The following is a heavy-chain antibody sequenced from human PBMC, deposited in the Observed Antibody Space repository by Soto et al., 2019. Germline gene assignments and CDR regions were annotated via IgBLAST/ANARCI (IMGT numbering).Heavy chain of an antibody. V-gene: IGHV4-31*01. CDR1: GGSISSGCYY. CDR3: AAYPSRMVYASFDY. D-gene: IGHD2-8*01. Sequence: PSETLSLTCTVSGGSISSGCYYWSWIRQHPGKGLEWIGYIYYSGSTDYNPSRKGPVTVAVATSKNQFSLKISSVTASDTAVYHCAAYPSRMVYASFDYWGQGTLVTVSS. CDR2: IYYSGST. J-gene: IGHJ4*02.